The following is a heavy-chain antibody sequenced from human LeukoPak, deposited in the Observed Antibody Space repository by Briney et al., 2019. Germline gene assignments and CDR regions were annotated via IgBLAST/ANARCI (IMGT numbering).Heavy chain of an antibody. Sequence: GGSLRLSCAASGFTFSSYSMNWVRQAPGKGLEWVSSISSSSSYIYYADSVKGRFTISRDNAKNSLYLQMNSLRAEDTALYYCARCSRSSTSCYSAFDIWGPGTMVTVSS. D-gene: IGHD2-2*02. V-gene: IGHV3-21*04. CDR1: GFTFSSYS. CDR2: ISSSSSYI. CDR3: ARCSRSSTSCYSAFDI. J-gene: IGHJ3*02.